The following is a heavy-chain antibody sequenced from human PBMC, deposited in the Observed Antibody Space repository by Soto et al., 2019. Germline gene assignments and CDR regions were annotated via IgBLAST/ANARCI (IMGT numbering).Heavy chain of an antibody. V-gene: IGHV3-33*01. CDR3: ARDIQYSSSWSDY. D-gene: IGHD6-13*01. CDR2: IWYDGSNK. CDR1: GFTFSSYG. J-gene: IGHJ4*02. Sequence: QVQLVESGGGVVQPGRSLRLSCAASGFTFSSYGMHWVRQAPGKGLEWVAVIWYDGSNKYYADSVKGRFTISRDNSKNTLYLQMNSLRAEDTAVYYCARDIQYSSSWSDYWGQRTLVTVSS.